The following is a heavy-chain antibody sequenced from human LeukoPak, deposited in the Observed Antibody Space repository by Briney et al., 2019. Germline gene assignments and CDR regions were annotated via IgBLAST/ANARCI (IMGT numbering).Heavy chain of an antibody. CDR1: GFTFSSSA. Sequence: PGGSLRLSCAASGFTFSSSAMNWVRQAPGKGLEWVSTLSDTGTSSFYADSVKGRFTISRDISKSTLYLQMNSLRADDTAIYYCAKDRFSQWLHLDDWGQGTLVTVSS. V-gene: IGHV3-23*01. CDR2: LSDTGTSS. D-gene: IGHD3-22*01. CDR3: AKDRFSQWLHLDD. J-gene: IGHJ4*02.